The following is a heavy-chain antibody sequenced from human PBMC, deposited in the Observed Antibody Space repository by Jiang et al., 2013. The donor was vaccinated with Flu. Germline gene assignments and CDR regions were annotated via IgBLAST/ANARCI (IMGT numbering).Heavy chain of an antibody. V-gene: IGHV3-30-3*01. Sequence: VQLVESGGGVMQPGRSLRLACAASGFTSSNFAMHWVRQAPGRGLEWVAIISHDGNNADYADSVKGRSTISRDDSKSTVYLQISGLRIEDTAVYYCARERQDKTNWNYYYGMDLWGTGPRSPSPQ. D-gene: IGHD1-20*01. J-gene: IGHJ6*01. CDR1: GFTSSNFA. CDR3: ARERQDKTNWNYYYGMDL. CDR2: ISHDGNNA.